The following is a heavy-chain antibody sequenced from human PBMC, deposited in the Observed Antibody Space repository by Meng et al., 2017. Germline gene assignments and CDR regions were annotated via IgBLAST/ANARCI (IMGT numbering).Heavy chain of an antibody. Sequence: SETLSLTCTVSGGSISSYYWSWIRQPPGKGLEWIGYIYYSGSTNYNPSLKSRVTISVDTSKNQFSLKLSSVTAADTAVYYCAREKVYDSSGFGLEDFDYWGQGTMVTVSS. D-gene: IGHD3-22*01. CDR1: GGSISSYY. V-gene: IGHV4-59*01. J-gene: IGHJ4*02. CDR3: AREKVYDSSGFGLEDFDY. CDR2: IYYSGST.